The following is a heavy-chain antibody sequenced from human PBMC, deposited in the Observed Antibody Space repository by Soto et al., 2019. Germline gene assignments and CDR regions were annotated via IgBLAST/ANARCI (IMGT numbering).Heavy chain of an antibody. CDR2: VNPSGGHT. J-gene: IGHJ4*02. Sequence: QVQLMQSGAEVKKPGASVKVSCKASGDTFTDYYIHWVRQAPGQGLEWMGTVNPSGGHTTYAQHFLGRVTMTRDTPTSPLYMELTSLTSDDTAIYYCARGGHVVVVTAALDYWGQGTLVTVSS. CDR1: GDTFTDYY. D-gene: IGHD2-21*02. CDR3: ARGGHVVVVTAALDY. V-gene: IGHV1-46*01.